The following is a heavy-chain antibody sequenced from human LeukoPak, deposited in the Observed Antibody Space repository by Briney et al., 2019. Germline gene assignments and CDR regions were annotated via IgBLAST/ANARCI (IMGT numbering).Heavy chain of an antibody. V-gene: IGHV4-59*08. J-gene: IGHJ4*02. CDR3: ARQDDGAGRELDY. CDR1: GGSISTYY. D-gene: IGHD1-26*01. CDR2: IYYSRST. Sequence: SETLSLTCTVSGGSISTYYWSWIRQAPGKGLEWIGYIYYSRSTNYNPSLKSRVTISIDTSKNQFSLKLSSVTAADTAVYYCARQDDGAGRELDYWGQGTLVTVSS.